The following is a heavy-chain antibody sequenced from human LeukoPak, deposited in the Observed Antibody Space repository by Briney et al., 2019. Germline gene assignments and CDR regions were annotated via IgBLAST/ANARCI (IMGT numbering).Heavy chain of an antibody. Sequence: GGSLRLSCAASGFTFSSYGMHWVRQAPGKGLEWVSGISWNSGSIGYADSVKGRFTISRDNAKNSLYLQVNSLRAEDTALYYCAKAPGYCYDSGGNFEYWGQGTLVTVSS. CDR3: AKAPGYCYDSGGNFEY. CDR2: ISWNSGSI. V-gene: IGHV3-9*01. CDR1: GFTFSSYG. J-gene: IGHJ4*02. D-gene: IGHD3-22*01.